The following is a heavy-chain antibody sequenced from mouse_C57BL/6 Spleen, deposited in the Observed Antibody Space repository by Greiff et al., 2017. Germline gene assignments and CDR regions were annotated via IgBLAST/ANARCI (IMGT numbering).Heavy chain of an antibody. CDR3: KRHDYCGSSPNWFAY. Sequence: EVKLVESGGGLVQPGGSLKLSCAASGFTFSDYYMYWVRQTPEKRLEWVAYISNGGGSTYYPDTVKGRFTISRDNAKNTLYLQMSRLKSEDTAKYYCKRHDYCGSSPNWFAYWGQGTLVTVSA. V-gene: IGHV5-12*01. J-gene: IGHJ3*01. CDR2: ISNGGGST. D-gene: IGHD1-1*01. CDR1: GFTFSDYY.